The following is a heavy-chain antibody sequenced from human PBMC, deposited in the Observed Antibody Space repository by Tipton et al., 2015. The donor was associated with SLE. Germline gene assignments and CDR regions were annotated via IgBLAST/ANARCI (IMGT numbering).Heavy chain of an antibody. Sequence: LRLSCAVSGYSISTSDSNWWGWIRQPPGKGLEWIGYIYYRGTAYYNPSLRSRVTVSVDTSKNQFSLRLNSVTAVDTAVHYCARTFYGGGDAFDVWGQGTKVSVSS. D-gene: IGHD4-23*01. J-gene: IGHJ3*01. CDR2: IYYRGTA. CDR1: GYSISTSDSNW. V-gene: IGHV4-28*01. CDR3: ARTFYGGGDAFDV.